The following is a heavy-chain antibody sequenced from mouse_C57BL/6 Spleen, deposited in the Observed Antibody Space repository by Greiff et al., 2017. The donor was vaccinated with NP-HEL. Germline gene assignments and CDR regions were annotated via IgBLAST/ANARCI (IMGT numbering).Heavy chain of an antibody. Sequence: DVQLVESGGGLVKPGGSLKLSCAASGFTFSSYAMSWVRQTPEKRLEWVATISDGGSYTYYPDNVKGRFTISRDNAKNNLYLQMSHLKSEDTAMYYCAREDGSSSFDYWGQGTTLTVSS. CDR1: GFTFSSYA. CDR2: ISDGGSYT. V-gene: IGHV5-4*01. J-gene: IGHJ2*01. D-gene: IGHD1-1*01. CDR3: AREDGSSSFDY.